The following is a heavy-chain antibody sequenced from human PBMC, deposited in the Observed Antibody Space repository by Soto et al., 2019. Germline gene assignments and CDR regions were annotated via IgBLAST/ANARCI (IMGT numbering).Heavy chain of an antibody. D-gene: IGHD6-13*01. CDR1: RFTFDDYA. CDR2: ISWNSGSI. V-gene: IGHV3-9*01. CDR3: AAQREHSSRWH. Sequence: EVQLVESGGDLVQPGRSLRLSCAASRFTFDDYAMHWVRQAPGKGLEWVSGISWNSGSIGYADSVKGRFTISRDNAKNSLYLQMNSLRAEDTALYYCAAQREHSSRWHWGQGTLVTVSS. J-gene: IGHJ4*02.